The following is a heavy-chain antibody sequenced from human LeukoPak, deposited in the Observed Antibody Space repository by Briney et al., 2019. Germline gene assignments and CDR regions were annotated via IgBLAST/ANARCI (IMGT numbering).Heavy chain of an antibody. J-gene: IGHJ3*01. CDR3: ARAVGPFDF. CDR2: IWYDGTIK. V-gene: IGHV3-33*08. Sequence: GGSLRLSCAASVFTFSSYEMNWVRQAPGKGLGGVAVIWYDGTIKYYADSVKGRFTIYRDNSKNTLYLQMNSLRAEDTAVYYCARAVGPFDFWGQGTIVIVSS. CDR1: VFTFSSYE.